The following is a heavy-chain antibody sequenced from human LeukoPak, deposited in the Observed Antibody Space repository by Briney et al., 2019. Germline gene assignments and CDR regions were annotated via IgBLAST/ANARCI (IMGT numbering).Heavy chain of an antibody. D-gene: IGHD1-14*01. V-gene: IGHV3-23*01. CDR1: GFTFTTYA. CDR2: ISGSGGST. CDR3: AKEWGSYKSSWYTF. Sequence: PGGSLRLSCAASGFTFTTYAMSWVRQAPGKGLEWVSGISGSGGSTYLADSVKGRFTISRDNSNNTLYLQMNSLRAEDTAVYYCAKEWGSYKSSWYTFWGQGTLVDVSS. J-gene: IGHJ4*02.